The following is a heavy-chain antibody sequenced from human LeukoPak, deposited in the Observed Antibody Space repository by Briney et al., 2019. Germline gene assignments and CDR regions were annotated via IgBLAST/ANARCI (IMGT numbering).Heavy chain of an antibody. Sequence: GGSLRLSCAASGFTVSGNYMNWVRQAPGRGLEWVSVIYSGGSTYYTDSVKGRFTISRDNSKNTLYLQMNNLRVEDTAVYYCARGPQGKSGSPPYYFDYWGQGTLVTVSS. D-gene: IGHD1-26*01. CDR1: GFTVSGNY. J-gene: IGHJ4*02. V-gene: IGHV3-66*01. CDR2: IYSGGST. CDR3: ARGPQGKSGSPPYYFDY.